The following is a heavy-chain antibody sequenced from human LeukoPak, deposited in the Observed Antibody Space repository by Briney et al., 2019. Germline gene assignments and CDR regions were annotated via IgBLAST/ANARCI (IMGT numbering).Heavy chain of an antibody. CDR3: ARDMLAVPSNWFDH. CDR2: ITPSGGGT. J-gene: IGHJ5*02. Sequence: ASVKVSCKASGYTFTSYYIHWVRQASGQGLEWMGEITPSGGGTSYAQKSQGRDTMTRDTSTSTVYMAQWTLRSEDTAVYFCARDMLAVPSNWFDHWGQGTRVTVSA. V-gene: IGHV1-46*01. CDR1: GYTFTSYY. D-gene: IGHD2-2*01.